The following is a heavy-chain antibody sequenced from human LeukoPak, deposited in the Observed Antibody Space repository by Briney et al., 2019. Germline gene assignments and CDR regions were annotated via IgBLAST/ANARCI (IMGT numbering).Heavy chain of an antibody. J-gene: IGHJ6*02. CDR3: ARGPRIAVADYYYYGMDV. CDR1: GGTFSSYA. D-gene: IGHD6-19*01. CDR2: IIPIFGIA. Sequence: SVKVSCKASGGTFSSYAISSVRQAPGQGLEWMGRIIPIFGIANYAQKFQGRVTITADKSTSTAYMELSSLRSEDTAAYYCARGPRIAVADYYYYGMDVWGQGTTVTVSS. V-gene: IGHV1-69*04.